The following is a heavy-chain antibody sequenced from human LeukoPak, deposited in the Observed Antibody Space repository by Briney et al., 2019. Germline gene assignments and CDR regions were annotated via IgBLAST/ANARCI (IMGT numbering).Heavy chain of an antibody. CDR3: ARGGYCSSTSCLDAFDI. V-gene: IGHV1-8*01. CDR2: MNPNSGNT. Sequence: ASVKVSCKASGYTFTSYDINWVRQATGQGLEWMGWMNPNSGNTGYAQKFQGRVTMTRNTSRSTAYMELSSLRSEDTAVYYCARGGYCSSTSCLDAFDIWGQGTMVTVSS. J-gene: IGHJ3*02. CDR1: GYTFTSYD. D-gene: IGHD2-2*03.